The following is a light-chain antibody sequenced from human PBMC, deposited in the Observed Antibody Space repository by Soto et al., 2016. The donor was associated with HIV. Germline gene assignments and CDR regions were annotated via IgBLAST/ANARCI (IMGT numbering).Light chain of an antibody. J-gene: IGKJ1*01. CDR1: QSISTY. Sequence: DIQMTQSPSSQSLSIGDRVSITCRASQSISTYLNWYQQKPGRAPKLLIYDASSLQSGVPSRFSGRGSGTDFTLTISSLQHEDLAAYYCQQSSRTPRTFGQGTKVEI. CDR2: DAS. CDR3: QQSSRTPRT. V-gene: IGKV1-39*01.